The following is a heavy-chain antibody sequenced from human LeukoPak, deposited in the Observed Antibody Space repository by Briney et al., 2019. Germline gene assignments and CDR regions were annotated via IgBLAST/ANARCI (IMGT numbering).Heavy chain of an antibody. V-gene: IGHV3-23*01. J-gene: IGHJ4*02. CDR2: ISGSGIGT. Sequence: GGSLRLSCAASGSTFRSFAMSWGRPAPGKGLEWVSAISGSGIGTYYADSVKGRFTISRDNSKNTLYLQMSSLRAEDTAVYYCAKAKPDYWGQGTLVSVSS. CDR3: AKAKPDY. CDR1: GSTFRSFA.